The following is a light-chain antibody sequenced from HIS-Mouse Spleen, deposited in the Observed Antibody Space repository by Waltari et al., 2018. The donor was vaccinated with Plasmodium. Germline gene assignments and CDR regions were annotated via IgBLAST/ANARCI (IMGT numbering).Light chain of an antibody. V-gene: IGLV3-21*02. CDR2: DDS. Sequence: SYVLTQPPSVSVAPGQPARITCGGNNIGSKSVHWYQQKPGQAPVLVVYDDSDRPSGIPERFSGSNSGNTATLTISRVEAGDEADYYCRSYAGSYTVVFGGGTKLTVL. J-gene: IGLJ2*01. CDR3: RSYAGSYTVV. CDR1: NIGSKS.